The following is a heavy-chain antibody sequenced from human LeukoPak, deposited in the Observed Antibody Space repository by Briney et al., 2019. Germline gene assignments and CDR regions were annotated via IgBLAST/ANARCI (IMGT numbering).Heavy chain of an antibody. J-gene: IGHJ4*02. D-gene: IGHD1-7*01. Sequence: TASETLSLTCTVSGGSISSSTSYWGWVRQPPGKGPESIGTIHYSGSTYYNPSLKSRVTISVDTSMNQFSLKLSSVTAADTAVYYCARGSRELYYFDYWGQGTLVTVSS. CDR3: ARGSRELYYFDY. V-gene: IGHV4-39*01. CDR2: IHYSGST. CDR1: GGSISSSTSY.